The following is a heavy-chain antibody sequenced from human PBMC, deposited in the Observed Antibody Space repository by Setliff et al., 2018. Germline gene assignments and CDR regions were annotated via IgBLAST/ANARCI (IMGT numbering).Heavy chain of an antibody. CDR3: ASRLRRIAAAGRRAFDI. CDR2: IYHSGST. J-gene: IGHJ3*02. Sequence: PSETLSLTCAVSGYSISSGYYWGWIRQPPGKGLEWIGSIYHSGSTYYNPSLKSRVTISVDTSKNQFSLKLSSVTAADTAVYYCASRLRRIAAAGRRAFDIWGQGTMVTVSS. CDR1: GYSISSGYY. V-gene: IGHV4-38-2*01. D-gene: IGHD6-13*01.